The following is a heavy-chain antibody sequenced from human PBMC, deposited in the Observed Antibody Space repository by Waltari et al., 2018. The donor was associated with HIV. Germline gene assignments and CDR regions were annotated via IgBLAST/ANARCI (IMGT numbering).Heavy chain of an antibody. J-gene: IGHJ4*02. CDR2: IKCYGASK. V-gene: IGHV3-74*01. CDR3: ARDTEGDSSGYLGDY. Sequence: EVQLVESGGGLVQPGGSLRLSCAASGFTFSSYWMHWVRQAPGKGLVWVPRIKCYGASKSYLDSVKGRFTISRYNAENTLYLQLNSLRAEDSAWYYCARDTEGDSSGYLGDYWGQGTLVTVSS. CDR1: GFTFSSYW. D-gene: IGHD3-22*01.